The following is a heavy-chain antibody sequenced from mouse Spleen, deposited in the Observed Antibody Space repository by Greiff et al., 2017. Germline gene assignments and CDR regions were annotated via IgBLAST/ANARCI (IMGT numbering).Heavy chain of an antibody. Sequence: VQLQQSGPVLVKPGASVKMSCKASGYTFTDYYMNWVKQSPGKSLEWIGDINPYNGGTSYNQKFKGKATLTVDKSSSTAYMELNSLTSEDSAVYYGARRKGNYLSWFAYWGQGTLVTVSA. CDR2: INPYNGGT. CDR3: ARRKGNYLSWFAY. V-gene: IGHV1-19*01. D-gene: IGHD2-1*01. J-gene: IGHJ3*01. CDR1: GYTFTDYY.